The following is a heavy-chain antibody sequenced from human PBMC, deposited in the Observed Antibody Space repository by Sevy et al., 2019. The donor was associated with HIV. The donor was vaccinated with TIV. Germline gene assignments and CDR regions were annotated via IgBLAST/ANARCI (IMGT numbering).Heavy chain of an antibody. CDR3: ARGKSGYGYVLNY. D-gene: IGHD5-18*01. CDR2: IHSDDTT. CDR1: GFTVNSNY. V-gene: IGHV3-66*01. J-gene: IGHJ4*02. Sequence: GGSLRLSCAASGFTVNSNYMTWVRQAPGKGLEGVSVIHSDDTTYHADSVKDRFTISRDNSKNTLYLHMSSLRAEDTAVYYCARGKSGYGYVLNYWGQGTLVTVSS.